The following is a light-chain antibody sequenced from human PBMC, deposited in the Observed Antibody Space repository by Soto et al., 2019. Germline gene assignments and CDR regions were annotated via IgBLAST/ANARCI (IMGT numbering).Light chain of an antibody. V-gene: IGLV2-8*01. Sequence: QSALTQPPSASGSPGQSVTISCTGTSSDVGGYKYVSWYQQNPGKAPKLMIYEVSKRPSGVPDRFSGSKSGNTASLTVSGLQAEDEADYYFSSYAGNNNHVVFGGGTKLTVL. J-gene: IGLJ2*01. CDR1: SSDVGGYKY. CDR2: EVS. CDR3: SSYAGNNNHVV.